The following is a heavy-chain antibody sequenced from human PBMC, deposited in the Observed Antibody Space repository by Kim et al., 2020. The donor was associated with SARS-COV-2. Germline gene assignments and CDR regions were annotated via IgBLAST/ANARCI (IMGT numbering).Heavy chain of an antibody. J-gene: IGHJ3*02. D-gene: IGHD2-2*01. V-gene: IGHV4-39*07. CDR1: GGSISSSSYY. Sequence: SETLSLTCTVSGGSISSSSYYWGWIRQPPGKGLEWIGTIYYSGSTYYNPPLKSRVTISVDTSKNQFSLKLSSVTAADTAVYYCARDLVVPAANDAFDIWGQGTMVTVSS. CDR2: IYYSGST. CDR3: ARDLVVPAANDAFDI.